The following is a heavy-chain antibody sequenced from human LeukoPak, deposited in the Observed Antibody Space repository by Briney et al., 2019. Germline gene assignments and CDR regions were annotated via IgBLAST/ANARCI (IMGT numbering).Heavy chain of an antibody. D-gene: IGHD6-13*01. CDR1: GGSISSYY. Sequence: PSETLSLTCTVSGGSISSYYWSWIRQPPGKGLEWIGYIYYSGSTNYNPSLKSRVTISVDTSKNQFSLKLSSVTAADTAVYYCARLSSEVSSSWFPDGMDVWGQGTTVTVSS. J-gene: IGHJ6*02. V-gene: IGHV4-59*01. CDR2: IYYSGST. CDR3: ARLSSEVSSSWFPDGMDV.